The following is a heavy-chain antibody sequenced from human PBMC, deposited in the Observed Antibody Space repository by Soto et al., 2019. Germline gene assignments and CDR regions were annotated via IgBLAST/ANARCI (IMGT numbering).Heavy chain of an antibody. CDR1: GGSISSSSYY. J-gene: IGHJ4*02. V-gene: IGHV4-39*01. CDR2: IYYSGST. Sequence: SETLSLTCTVSGGSISSSSYYWGWIRQPPGKGLEWIGSIYYSGSTYYNPSLKSRVTISVDTSKNQFSLKLSSVTAADTAVYYCAITYGESYDYVWGSYRYSFDYWGQGTLVTVSS. D-gene: IGHD3-16*02. CDR3: AITYGESYDYVWGSYRYSFDY.